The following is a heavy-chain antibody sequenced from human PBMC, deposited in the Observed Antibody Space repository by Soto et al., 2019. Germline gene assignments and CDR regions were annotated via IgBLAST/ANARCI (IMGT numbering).Heavy chain of an antibody. CDR2: IYYSGST. D-gene: IGHD4-17*01. V-gene: IGHV4-31*03. J-gene: IGHJ4*02. CDR1: GGSINSGGYY. Sequence: PSETLSLTCTVSGGSINSGGYYWSWIRQHPGKGLEWIGYIYYSGSTYYNPSLKSRVTISVDTSKNQFSLKLSSVTAADTAVYYCARDPRGDYIFDYWGQGTLVTVSS. CDR3: ARDPRGDYIFDY.